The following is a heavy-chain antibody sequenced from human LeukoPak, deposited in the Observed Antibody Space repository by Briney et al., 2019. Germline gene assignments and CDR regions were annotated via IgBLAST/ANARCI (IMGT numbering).Heavy chain of an antibody. V-gene: IGHV4-4*07. CDR2: IYTSGSN. D-gene: IGHD5-18*01. CDR3: ASQRGYSYERNYYTTVWTS. J-gene: IGHJ6*02. Sequence: SETLSLTCSVSGGSISSYYWGWIRQPAGKGLEWIGRIYTSGSNNYHPSLKSRVTMSVDTSKNQFPLNLSSVTAADTAVYYGASQRGYSYERNYYTTVWTSGAKGPRSPSP. CDR1: GGSISSYY.